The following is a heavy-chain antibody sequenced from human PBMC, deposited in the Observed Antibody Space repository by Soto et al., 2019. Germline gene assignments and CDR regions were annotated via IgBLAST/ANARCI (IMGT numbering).Heavy chain of an antibody. CDR1: GYTFTSYG. V-gene: IGHV1-18*01. D-gene: IGHD2-2*01. J-gene: IGHJ6*02. CDR2: ISAYNGNT. CDR3: ARVRGDIVVVPAATPYYYYGMAV. Sequence: QVPLVQSGAEVKKPGASVKVSCKASGYTFTSYGIIWVRQAPGQGLEWMGWISAYNGNTNYAQKLQGRVTMTTDTSTSTAYMELRRLRSDDTAVYYCARVRGDIVVVPAATPYYYYGMAVWGQGTQVTVSS.